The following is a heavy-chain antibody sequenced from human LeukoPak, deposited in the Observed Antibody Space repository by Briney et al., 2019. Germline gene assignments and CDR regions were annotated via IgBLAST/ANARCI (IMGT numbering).Heavy chain of an antibody. Sequence: PGGSLRLSCAASGFTFSDYYMSWIRQAPGKGLECVSYISDSGRTIYYADSVKGRFTISRDNAKNSLYLQMNSLRAEDTAVYYCARALITFGGVIASDAFDIWGQGTMVTVSS. CDR1: GFTFSDYY. D-gene: IGHD3-16*02. V-gene: IGHV3-11*04. CDR2: ISDSGRTI. CDR3: ARALITFGGVIASDAFDI. J-gene: IGHJ3*02.